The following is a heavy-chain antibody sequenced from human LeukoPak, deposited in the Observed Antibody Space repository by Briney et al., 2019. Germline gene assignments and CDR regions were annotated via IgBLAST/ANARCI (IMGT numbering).Heavy chain of an antibody. D-gene: IGHD3-22*01. Sequence: QTGGPLRLSCAASGFTFSSYAMSWVRQAPGKGLEWVSAISGSGGSTYYADSVKGRFTISRDNSKNTLYLQMNSLRAKDTAVYYCAKGLVDIQERDAFDIWGQGTMVTVSS. V-gene: IGHV3-23*01. CDR1: GFTFSSYA. J-gene: IGHJ3*02. CDR2: ISGSGGST. CDR3: AKGLVDIQERDAFDI.